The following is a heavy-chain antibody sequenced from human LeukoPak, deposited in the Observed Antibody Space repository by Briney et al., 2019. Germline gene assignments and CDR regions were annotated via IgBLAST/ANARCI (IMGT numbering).Heavy chain of an antibody. CDR2: ISGRGGRT. CDR1: GFTFSSYA. Sequence: GGSLRLSCAASGFTFSSYAMSWFRQAPGKGLEWVSAISGRGGRTYYADSVKGRFAISRDNSKNTLYLQMNSLSAEDTAVYYCAKDHIQGLEYFDWSIDYWGQGTLVTVSS. CDR3: AKDHIQGLEYFDWSIDY. J-gene: IGHJ4*02. D-gene: IGHD3-9*01. V-gene: IGHV3-23*01.